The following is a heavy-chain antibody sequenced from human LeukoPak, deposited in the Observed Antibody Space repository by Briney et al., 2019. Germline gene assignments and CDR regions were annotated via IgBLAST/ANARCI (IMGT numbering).Heavy chain of an antibody. V-gene: IGHV3-30*02. CDR3: AKEPPRRGSCSYFDY. J-gene: IGHJ4*02. CDR1: GFTFSSYG. CDR2: IRYDGSNK. D-gene: IGHD2-15*01. Sequence: PGGSLRLSCAASGFTFSSYGMHWVRQAPGKGLEWVAFIRYDGSNKYYADSVKGRFTISRDNSKNTLYLQMNSLRAEDTAVYYCAKEPPRRGSCSYFDYWGQGTLVTVSS.